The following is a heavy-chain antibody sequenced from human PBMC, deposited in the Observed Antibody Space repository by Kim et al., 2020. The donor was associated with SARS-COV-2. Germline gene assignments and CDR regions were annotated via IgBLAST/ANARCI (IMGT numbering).Heavy chain of an antibody. CDR2: IYYSGST. CDR3: ARHLWSNDAVDI. Sequence: SETLSLTCTVSGGSISSYYWSWIRQPPGKGLEWIGYIYYSGSTNYNPSLKSRVTISVDTSKNQFSLKLSSGTAADTAVYYCARHLWSNDAVDIWVQGTMV. J-gene: IGHJ3*02. D-gene: IGHD2-21*01. CDR1: GGSISSYY. V-gene: IGHV4-59*08.